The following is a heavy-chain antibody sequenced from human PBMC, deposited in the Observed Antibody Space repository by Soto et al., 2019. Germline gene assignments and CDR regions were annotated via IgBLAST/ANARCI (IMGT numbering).Heavy chain of an antibody. CDR2: ISGSGGST. J-gene: IGHJ5*02. CDR1: GFTFRSYA. D-gene: IGHD3-9*01. V-gene: IGHV3-23*01. Sequence: EVQLLESGGGLVQPWGSLRLSCAASGFTFRSYAMSWVRQAPGKGLEWVSAISGSGGSTYYADSVKGRFTISRDNSKNTLYLQMNSLRAEDTAVYYCAKAAIKFSWFDPWGQGTLVTVSS. CDR3: AKAAIKFSWFDP.